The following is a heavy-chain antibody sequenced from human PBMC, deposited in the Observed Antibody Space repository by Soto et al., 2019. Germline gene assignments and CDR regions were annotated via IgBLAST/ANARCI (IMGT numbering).Heavy chain of an antibody. D-gene: IGHD2-21*01. Sequence: ASVKVSCKASGGTFSSYAISWVRQAPGQGLEWMGGIIPIFGTANYAQKFQGRVTITADESTSTAYMELSSLRSEDTAVYYCARDLAPIHLLWWSTAKKGGFDLWGRGTLVTVSS. CDR1: GGTFSSYA. CDR3: ARDLAPIHLLWWSTAKKGGFDL. CDR2: IIPIFGTA. V-gene: IGHV1-69*13. J-gene: IGHJ2*01.